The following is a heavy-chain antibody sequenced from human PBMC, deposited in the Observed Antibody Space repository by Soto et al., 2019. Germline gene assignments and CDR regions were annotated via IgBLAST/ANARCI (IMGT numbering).Heavy chain of an antibody. V-gene: IGHV4-39*01. Sequence: SETLSLTCTVSGGSISSSSYYWGWIRQPPGKRLEWIGSIYYSGSTYYNPSLKSRVTISVDTSKNQFSLKLSSVTAVDTAVYYCTTVTWFLWFDPWGQGTLVTVSS. CDR1: GGSISSSSYY. J-gene: IGHJ5*02. D-gene: IGHD4-17*01. CDR2: IYYSGST. CDR3: TTVTWFLWFDP.